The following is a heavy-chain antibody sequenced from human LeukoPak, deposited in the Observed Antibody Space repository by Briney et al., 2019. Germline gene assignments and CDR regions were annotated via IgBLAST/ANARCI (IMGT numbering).Heavy chain of an antibody. CDR3: ARHMDYYYYYYMDV. Sequence: KVGESLKISCKGSGYSFSTYWIGWVRQMSGKGLEWMGIIYPGDSDTRYSPSFQGQVTISADKSISTAYLQWSSLKASDTAMYYCARHMDYYYYYYMDVWGKGTTVTVSS. J-gene: IGHJ6*03. D-gene: IGHD3-10*01. CDR2: IYPGDSDT. CDR1: GYSFSTYW. V-gene: IGHV5-51*01.